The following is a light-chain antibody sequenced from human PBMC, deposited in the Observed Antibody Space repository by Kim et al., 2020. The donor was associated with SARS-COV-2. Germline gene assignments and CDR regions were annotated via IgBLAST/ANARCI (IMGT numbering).Light chain of an antibody. V-gene: IGKV3-20*01. J-gene: IGKJ1*01. CDR1: QSVCNY. Sequence: ESVLTQSPGTLSLSPGERATLSCRASQSVCNYLAWYQQKPGQAPRLLIYDTSSRATGIPDRFSGSGSGTDFTLTISRLEPEDFAVYFCQPYGSSRTFGQGTKVDIK. CDR3: QPYGSSRT. CDR2: DTS.